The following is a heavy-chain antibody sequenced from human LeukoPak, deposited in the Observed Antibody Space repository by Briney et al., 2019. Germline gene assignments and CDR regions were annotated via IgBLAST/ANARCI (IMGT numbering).Heavy chain of an antibody. CDR1: GGSFSGYY. Sequence: SETLSLTCAVYGGSFSGYYWSWIRQPPGKGLEWIGEINHSGSTNYNQSLKNRVTISIDTSKNQFSLKLNSVTAADTAIYYCARRTTYFGWRPSESPSCFDYWGQGTLATVSS. CDR2: INHSGST. CDR3: ARRTTYFGWRPSESPSCFDY. J-gene: IGHJ4*02. D-gene: IGHD3-9*01. V-gene: IGHV4-34*01.